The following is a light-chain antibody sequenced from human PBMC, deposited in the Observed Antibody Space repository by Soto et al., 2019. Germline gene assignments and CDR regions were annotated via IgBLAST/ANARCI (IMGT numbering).Light chain of an antibody. CDR2: GAS. V-gene: IGKV3-20*01. J-gene: IGKJ1*01. CDR1: QSVSSGY. CDR3: QQYGSSPWT. Sequence: IVLTQSPGTLSLSPGERATLSCRASQSVSSGYLAWYQQKPGQAPRLLIYGASTRATGIPNRFSGSGSGTDFNLTISRLEPEDFAVYYCQQYGSSPWTFGQGTKVEIK.